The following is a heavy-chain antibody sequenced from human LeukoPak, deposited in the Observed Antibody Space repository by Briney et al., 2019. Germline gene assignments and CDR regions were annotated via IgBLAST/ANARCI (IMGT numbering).Heavy chain of an antibody. J-gene: IGHJ4*02. D-gene: IGHD3-10*01. CDR3: AKFSEPLRGVSFGTPYYDY. Sequence: GGSLRLSCAASGFTFSSYSMNWVRQAPGKGLEWVSSISSSSSYIYYADSVKGRFTISRDNSKNTLYLQMNSLRAEDTAVYYCAKFSEPLRGVSFGTPYYDYWGQGTLVTVSS. CDR2: ISSSSSYI. CDR1: GFTFSSYS. V-gene: IGHV3-21*04.